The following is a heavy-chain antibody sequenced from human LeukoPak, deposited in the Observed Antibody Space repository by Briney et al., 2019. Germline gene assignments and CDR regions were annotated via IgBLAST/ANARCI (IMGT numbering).Heavy chain of an antibody. D-gene: IGHD5-24*01. Sequence: GESLKISCQGSGYSFTSYWIGGVRPMPGKGLEWMGIIYPGDSDTRYSPSFQGQVTISADKSINTAYLQWSSLKASDTAMYYCARRGSGRDGYGGYWGQGTLVTVSS. V-gene: IGHV5-51*01. J-gene: IGHJ4*02. CDR3: ARRGSGRDGYGGY. CDR2: IYPGDSDT. CDR1: GYSFTSYW.